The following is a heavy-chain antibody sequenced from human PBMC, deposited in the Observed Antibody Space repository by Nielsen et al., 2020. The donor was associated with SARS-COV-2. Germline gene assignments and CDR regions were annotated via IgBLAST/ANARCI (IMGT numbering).Heavy chain of an antibody. V-gene: IGHV3-13*01. D-gene: IGHD1-26*01. J-gene: IGHJ3*02. CDR1: GFTFSSYD. CDR3: AKVESGSYIGAFDI. Sequence: GESLKISCAASGFTFSSYDMHWVRQATGKGLEWVSAIGTAGDTYYPGSVKGRFTISRENAKNSLYLQMNSLRAGDTAVYYCAKVESGSYIGAFDIWGQGTMVTVSS. CDR2: IGTAGDT.